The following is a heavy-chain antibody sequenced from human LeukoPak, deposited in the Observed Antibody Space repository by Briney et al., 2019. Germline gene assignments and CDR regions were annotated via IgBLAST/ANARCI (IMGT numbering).Heavy chain of an antibody. J-gene: IGHJ4*02. CDR2: IYYSGST. Sequence: SETLSLTCTVSGGSISSYHRSWIRQPPGKGLEWIGYIYYSGSTNYNPSLKSRVTISIDTSKNQISLKLSSVTAADTAVYYCARGRISSSYWGQGTLVTVSS. D-gene: IGHD6-13*01. V-gene: IGHV4-59*01. CDR3: ARGRISSSY. CDR1: GGSISSYH.